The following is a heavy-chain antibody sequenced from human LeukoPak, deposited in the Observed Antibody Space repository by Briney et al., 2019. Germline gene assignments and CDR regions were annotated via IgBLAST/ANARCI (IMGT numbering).Heavy chain of an antibody. CDR2: IYYSGST. J-gene: IGHJ3*02. D-gene: IGHD6-19*01. V-gene: IGHV4-39*01. CDR3: ASPYSSGWYGAFDI. Sequence: SETLSLTCTVSGGSISSSSYYWGWIRQPPGQGLEWIGSIYYSGSTYYNPSLKSRVTISVDTSKNQFSLKLSSVTAADTAVYYRASPYSSGWYGAFDIWGQGTMVTVSS. CDR1: GGSISSSSYY.